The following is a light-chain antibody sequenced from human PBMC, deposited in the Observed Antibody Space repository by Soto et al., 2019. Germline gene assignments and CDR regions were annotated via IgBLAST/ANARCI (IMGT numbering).Light chain of an antibody. J-gene: IGLJ2*01. CDR1: SSDIGAYNF. CDR3: TSWTTSTTMI. CDR2: DVN. V-gene: IGLV2-14*03. Sequence: QSALTQPASVSGSPGQSITISCTGTSSDIGAYNFVSWYQQHPGKAPKLMLYDVNIRPSGVSNRFSGSKSGNTASLTISGRQAEDEDDYYCTSWTTSTTMIFGGVTKLTVL.